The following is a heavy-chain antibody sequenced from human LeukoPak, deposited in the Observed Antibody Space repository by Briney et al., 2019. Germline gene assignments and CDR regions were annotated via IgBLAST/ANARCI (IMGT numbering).Heavy chain of an antibody. CDR1: GFTLSSYW. Sequence: GGSLRLSCAASGFTLSSYWMSWVRQAPGKGLEWVANIKHDGSEAYYVASVKGRFTISKDNGKNSLFLQMNSLRTEDTATYYCVKGRGGYVKYKTFDYWGQGTLVTVSS. CDR3: VKGRGGYVKYKTFDY. J-gene: IGHJ4*02. D-gene: IGHD5-12*01. V-gene: IGHV3-7*01. CDR2: IKHDGSEA.